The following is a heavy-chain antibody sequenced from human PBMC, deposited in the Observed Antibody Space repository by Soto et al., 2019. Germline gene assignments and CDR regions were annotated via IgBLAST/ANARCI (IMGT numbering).Heavy chain of an antibody. CDR3: ARGDITETTYYYYGMDV. CDR1: GGSISSGDYY. CDR2: IYYSGST. Sequence: SETLSLTCTVSGGSISSGDYYWSWIRQPPGKGLEWIGYIYYSGSTYYNPSLKSRVTISVDTSKNQFSLKLSSVTAADTAVYYCARGDITETTYYYYGMDVWGQGTTVTVS. V-gene: IGHV4-30-4*01. J-gene: IGHJ6*02. D-gene: IGHD1-7*01.